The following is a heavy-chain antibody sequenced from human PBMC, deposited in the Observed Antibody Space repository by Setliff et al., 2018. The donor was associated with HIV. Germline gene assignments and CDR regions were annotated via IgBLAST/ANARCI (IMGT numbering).Heavy chain of an antibody. V-gene: IGHV3-48*03. J-gene: IGHJ4*02. CDR3: APLVGATGAPSY. CDR2: ISTSGNRI. CDR1: GFTLNRYW. D-gene: IGHD1-26*01. Sequence: GGSLRLSCAASGFTLNRYWMSWVRQAPGKGLEWVSYISTSGNRIHYADSVKGRFTISRDNAKNSLYLQMDSLRAEDTAVYYCAPLVGATGAPSYWGQGTLVTVSS.